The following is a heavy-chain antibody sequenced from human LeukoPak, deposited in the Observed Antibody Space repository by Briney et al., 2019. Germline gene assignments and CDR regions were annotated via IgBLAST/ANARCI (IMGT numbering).Heavy chain of an antibody. J-gene: IGHJ4*02. Sequence: GGSLRLSCALSGFTFSGCELTWVRQAPGKGLEWVSVISRDSAYIYYGDSVKGRFTVSRDNAKNSLSLHMSSLRAEDTGVYYCARDGTGWSRDYWGQGTLVTVSS. V-gene: IGHV3-21*01. D-gene: IGHD2-2*01. CDR1: GFTFSGCE. CDR2: ISRDSAYI. CDR3: ARDGTGWSRDY.